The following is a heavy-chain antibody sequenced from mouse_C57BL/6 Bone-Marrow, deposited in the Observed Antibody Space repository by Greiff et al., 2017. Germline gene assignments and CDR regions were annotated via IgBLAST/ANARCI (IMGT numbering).Heavy chain of an antibody. V-gene: IGHV1-81*01. CDR3: ANYGSSTFAY. CDR2: IYPRSGNT. D-gene: IGHD1-1*01. CDR1: GYTFTSYG. Sequence: VQLQQSGAELARPGASVKLSCKASGYTFTSYGISWVKQRTGQGLEWIGEIYPRSGNTYSNEKFKGKATLTADKSSSTAYMELRSLTSEDSAVYFCANYGSSTFAYWGQGTLVTVSA. J-gene: IGHJ3*01.